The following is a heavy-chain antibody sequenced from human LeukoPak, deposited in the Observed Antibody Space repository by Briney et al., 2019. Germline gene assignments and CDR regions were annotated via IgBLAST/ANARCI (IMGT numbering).Heavy chain of an antibody. J-gene: IGHJ4*02. Sequence: PGGSLRLSCAASGFSFSNYDMHWVRQGAGRGLEWVSGIGTAGDTYYPASVKGRFTISRENAKSSLYLQMNSLSAGDTAVYYCASSPAYSSSWYAIDNWGQGILVTFSS. CDR2: IGTAGDT. D-gene: IGHD6-13*01. CDR1: GFSFSNYD. V-gene: IGHV3-13*01. CDR3: ASSPAYSSSWYAIDN.